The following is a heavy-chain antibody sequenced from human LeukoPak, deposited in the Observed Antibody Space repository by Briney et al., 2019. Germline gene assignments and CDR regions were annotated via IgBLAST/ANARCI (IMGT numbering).Heavy chain of an antibody. CDR1: GFTFSSYW. J-gene: IGHJ3*02. Sequence: GGSLRLSCAASGFTFSSYWMSWVRQAPGKGLEWVANIKQDGSEKYYVDSVKGRFTISRDNAKNSLYLQMNSLRAEDTAVYYCAKDFRDIVVVDDAFDIWGQGTMVTVSS. CDR3: AKDFRDIVVVDDAFDI. CDR2: IKQDGSEK. D-gene: IGHD2-15*01. V-gene: IGHV3-7*03.